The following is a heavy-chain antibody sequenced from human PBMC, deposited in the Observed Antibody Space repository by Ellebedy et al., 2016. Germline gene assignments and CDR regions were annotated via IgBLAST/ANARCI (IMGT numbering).Heavy chain of an antibody. CDR2: ISAGGDDT. Sequence: GESLKISCATSGISFSDFFMSWVRQAPGKGLQWVSTISAGGDDTYLADSVKGRFTISRDNSRNILYLQMSSLRDEDSAIYYCREGHYSDVWGQGTQVTVSA. J-gene: IGHJ4*02. CDR3: REGHYSDV. CDR1: GISFSDFF. V-gene: IGHV3-23*01.